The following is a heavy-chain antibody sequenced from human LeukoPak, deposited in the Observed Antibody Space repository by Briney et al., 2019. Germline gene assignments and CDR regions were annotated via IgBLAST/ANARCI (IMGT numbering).Heavy chain of an antibody. D-gene: IGHD6-13*01. CDR1: GFTFSSYG. V-gene: IGHV3-30*02. CDR2: IRYDGSNK. J-gene: IGHJ3*02. Sequence: SGGSLLLSCVASGFTFSSYGMHWVRQAPGKGLEWVAFIRYDGSNKYYADSVKGRFTISRDNSKNTLYLQMNSLRAEDTAVYYCAKDRYSSRHDAFDIWGQGTMVTVSS. CDR3: AKDRYSSRHDAFDI.